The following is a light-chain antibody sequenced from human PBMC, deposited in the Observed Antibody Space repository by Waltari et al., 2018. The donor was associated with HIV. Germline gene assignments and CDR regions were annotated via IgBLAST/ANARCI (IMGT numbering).Light chain of an antibody. V-gene: IGKV3-20*01. Sequence: EMVLTQSPGTLSLSPGEGATLACRASQSVSSSYLAWYQQKPGQSHSLLIYDSSSRATGIPDRFSGSGSGTDFSLTISRLEPEDFAVYYCQQYDTSPWTFGQGTKVEIK. J-gene: IGKJ1*01. CDR2: DSS. CDR1: QSVSSSY. CDR3: QQYDTSPWT.